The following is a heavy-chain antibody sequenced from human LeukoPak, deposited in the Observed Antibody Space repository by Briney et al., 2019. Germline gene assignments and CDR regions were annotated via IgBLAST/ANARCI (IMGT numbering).Heavy chain of an antibody. J-gene: IGHJ4*02. Sequence: SGPALVKSTQTLTLTCTFSEFSLSSVGMCVSWIRQPPGKALEWLALFDWDDNKYFSTSLKTRLTISKDTSRNQVVLTMNNMDPVDTATYYCARILDENRGQFRCGYYSEYWGQGTVVTVSS. CDR2: FDWDDNK. CDR1: EFSLSSVGMC. V-gene: IGHV2-70*01. D-gene: IGHD5-18*01. CDR3: ARILDENRGQFRCGYYSEY.